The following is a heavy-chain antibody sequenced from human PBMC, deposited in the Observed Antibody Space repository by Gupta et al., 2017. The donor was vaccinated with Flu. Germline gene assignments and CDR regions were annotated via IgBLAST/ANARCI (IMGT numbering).Heavy chain of an antibody. CDR2: INPNRGGT. CDR1: GYTFTGYY. CDR3: ARDASPGYSSGWYRNWFDP. Sequence: QVQLVQSGAEVKKPGASVKVSCKASGYTFTGYYMHWVRQAPGQGLEWMGWINPNRGGTNYAQKFQGRVTMTRDTSISTAYMELSRLRSDDTAVYYCARDASPGYSSGWYRNWFDPWGQGTLVTVSS. D-gene: IGHD6-19*01. J-gene: IGHJ5*02. V-gene: IGHV1-2*02.